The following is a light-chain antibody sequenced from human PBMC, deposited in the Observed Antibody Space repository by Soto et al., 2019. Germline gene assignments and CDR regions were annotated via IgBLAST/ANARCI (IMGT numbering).Light chain of an antibody. CDR2: AAS. J-gene: IGKJ3*01. CDR1: QSISSY. V-gene: IGKV1-39*01. Sequence: DIQMTQSPSSLSASVGDRVTITCRARQSISSYLNWYQQKPGKAPKLLIYAASNLQSGVPSRFSGRGSGTDFTLPISSLQPEIFATYYCQQSYCTPFTFGPSTKVDI. CDR3: QQSYCTPFT.